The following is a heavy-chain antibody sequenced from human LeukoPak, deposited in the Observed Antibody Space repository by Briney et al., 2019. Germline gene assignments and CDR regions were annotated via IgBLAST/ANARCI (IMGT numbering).Heavy chain of an antibody. CDR1: GGTFSSYA. V-gene: IGHV1-69*05. CDR2: IIPIFGTA. D-gene: IGHD5-12*01. J-gene: IGHJ5*02. Sequence: SVKVSCKASGGTFSSYAISWLRQAPGQGLEWMGRIIPIFGTANYAQKFQGRVTITTDESTSTAYMELSGLRSEDTAVYYCARDFFKRSITSWGQGTLVTVSS. CDR3: ARDFFKRSITS.